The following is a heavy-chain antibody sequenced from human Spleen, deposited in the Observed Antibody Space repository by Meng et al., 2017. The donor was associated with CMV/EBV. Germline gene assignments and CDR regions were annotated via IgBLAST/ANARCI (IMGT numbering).Heavy chain of an antibody. CDR1: GFTFRSYW. CDR3: TRGSSGYCGGDCYDYYYYSLDV. D-gene: IGHD2-21*02. Sequence: GESLKISCAASGFTFRSYWMHWVRQAPGKGLVWVSFINNDGSSTKYVDSVKGRFTISRDNAKNTLYLQMNSLRAEDTAVYYCTRGSSGYCGGDCYDYYYYSLDVWGQGTTVTVSS. V-gene: IGHV3-74*03. J-gene: IGHJ6*02. CDR2: INNDGSST.